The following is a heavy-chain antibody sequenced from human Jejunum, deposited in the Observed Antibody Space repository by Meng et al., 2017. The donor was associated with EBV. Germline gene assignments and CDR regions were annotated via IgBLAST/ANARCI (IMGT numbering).Heavy chain of an antibody. D-gene: IGHD2-21*01. CDR1: GDTFTSHG. Sequence: QGELGQSGAEVKKPGSSVKLSCKASGDTFTSHGVGWVRLAPGQGPEWLGGIIPVFGTANYPLRFQDRVTITADKSTNTGYMELGGLRSDDTAVYYCARLFCGDDCFSTYYFDSWGQGTLVTVSS. J-gene: IGHJ4*02. CDR2: IIPVFGTA. V-gene: IGHV1-69*06. CDR3: ARLFCGDDCFSTYYFDS.